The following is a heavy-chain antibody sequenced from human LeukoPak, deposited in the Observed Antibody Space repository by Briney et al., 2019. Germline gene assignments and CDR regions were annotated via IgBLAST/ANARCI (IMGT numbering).Heavy chain of an antibody. V-gene: IGHV1-2*02. CDR1: GYTFTGYY. CDR3: ATCPSYYGSGSYLFDY. CDR2: INPNSGGT. J-gene: IGHJ4*02. Sequence: ASVKVSCKASGYTFTGYYMHWVRQAPGQGLEWMGWINPNSGGTNYAQKFQGRVTMTRDTSISTAYMELGRLRSDDTAVYYCATCPSYYGSGSYLFDYWGQGTLVTVSS. D-gene: IGHD3-10*01.